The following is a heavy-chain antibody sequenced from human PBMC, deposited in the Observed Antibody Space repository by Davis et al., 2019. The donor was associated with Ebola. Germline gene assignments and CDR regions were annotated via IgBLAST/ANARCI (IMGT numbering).Heavy chain of an antibody. D-gene: IGHD3-3*01. CDR1: GGSISSYY. J-gene: IGHJ4*02. CDR2: IYYSGST. V-gene: IGHV4-30-4*08. CDR3: ARGSDFWSGCFDY. Sequence: TLSLTCTVSGGSISSYYWSWIRQPPGKGLEWIGHIYYSGSTYYNPSLQSRTTLSVDTSKNQFSLKLSAVTAADTAVYYCARGSDFWSGCFDYWGQGSLVIVSS.